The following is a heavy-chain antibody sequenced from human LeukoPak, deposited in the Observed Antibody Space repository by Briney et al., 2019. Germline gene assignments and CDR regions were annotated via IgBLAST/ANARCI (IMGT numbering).Heavy chain of an antibody. Sequence: PGGSLRLSCAASGFTFSSYAMSWVRQAPGKGLEWVSSIISSGDVTYYADSLKGRFTISRDNSKNMVYLQVDSLGAEDSAVYYCAKNAGYSYGLYYFDYWGQGTLVTVSS. J-gene: IGHJ4*02. CDR1: GFTFSSYA. CDR2: IISSGDVT. CDR3: AKNAGYSYGLYYFDY. D-gene: IGHD5-18*01. V-gene: IGHV3-23*01.